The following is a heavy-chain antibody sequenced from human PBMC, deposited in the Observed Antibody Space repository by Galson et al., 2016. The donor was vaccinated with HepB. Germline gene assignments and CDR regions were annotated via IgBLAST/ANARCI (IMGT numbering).Heavy chain of an antibody. CDR1: GFSLTTTGVG. D-gene: IGHD5-12*01. V-gene: IGHV2-5*01. Sequence: PALVKPTQTLTLTCTFPGFSLTTTGVGVGWIRQPPGKALEWLALLFGNDDERYSPSLRSRLTITKDPSKNQVVLTMTNMDPVDTATYYCAHNRGPTCSGYDYYFDYWGQGTLVTVSS. CDR2: LFGNDDE. J-gene: IGHJ4*02. CDR3: AHNRGPTCSGYDYYFDY.